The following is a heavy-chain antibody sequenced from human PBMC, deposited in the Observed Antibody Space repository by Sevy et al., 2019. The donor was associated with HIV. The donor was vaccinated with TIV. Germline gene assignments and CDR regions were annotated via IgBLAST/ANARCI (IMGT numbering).Heavy chain of an antibody. D-gene: IGHD1-26*01. Sequence: GGSLRLSCAASGFTFSSYSMNWVRQAPGKGLEWVSYISSSSSTIYYADWVKGRFPISREKAKNSLYLQMNSLRDEDTAMYYCPRERGTGLWERYSWSYYSTSYGMDVWGQGTTVTVSS. CDR2: ISSSSSTI. CDR1: GFTFSSYS. J-gene: IGHJ6*02. CDR3: PRERGTGLWERYSWSYYSTSYGMDV. V-gene: IGHV3-48*02.